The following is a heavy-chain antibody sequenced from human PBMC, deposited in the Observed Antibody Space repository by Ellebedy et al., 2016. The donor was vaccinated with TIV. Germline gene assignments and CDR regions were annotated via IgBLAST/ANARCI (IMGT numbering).Heavy chain of an antibody. CDR2: IGDTAHNT. D-gene: IGHD2-21*01. J-gene: IGHJ6*02. CDR3: AKARGSSVIDYNYFGMDV. V-gene: IGHV3-23*01. Sequence: GGSLRLSXAASGFTFSNYAMTWVRQAPGKGLEWVSGIGDTAHNTYYVDSVKGRFTISSDNSGNTLYLQMNSLRAEDTAVYYCAKARGSSVIDYNYFGMDVWGQGTTVTVSS. CDR1: GFTFSNYA.